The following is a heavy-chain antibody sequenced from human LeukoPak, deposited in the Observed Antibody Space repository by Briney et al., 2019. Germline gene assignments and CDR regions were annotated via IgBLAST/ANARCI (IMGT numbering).Heavy chain of an antibody. D-gene: IGHD3-22*01. Sequence: GGSLRLSCTASGFTFGDYAMSWFRQAPGKGLEWVGFIRSKAYGGTTGYAASVKGRFTISRDDSKSIAYLQMNSLKTEDTAVYYCTRARRRNYDSSGYYHWGQGTLVTVSS. J-gene: IGHJ5*02. CDR3: TRARRRNYDSSGYYH. V-gene: IGHV3-49*03. CDR2: IRSKAYGGTT. CDR1: GFTFGDYA.